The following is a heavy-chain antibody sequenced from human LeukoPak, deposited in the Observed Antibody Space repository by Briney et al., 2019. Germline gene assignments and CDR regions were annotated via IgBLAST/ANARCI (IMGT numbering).Heavy chain of an antibody. Sequence: GRSLRLSCAASGFTFSSYAMHWVRQAPGKGLEWVAVISYDGSNKYYTDSVKGRFTISRDNSKNTLYLQMNSLRAEDTAVYYCARAGGGGYSYGYKQNAFDIWGQGTMVTVSS. V-gene: IGHV3-30-3*01. J-gene: IGHJ3*02. CDR3: ARAGGGGYSYGYKQNAFDI. CDR1: GFTFSSYA. D-gene: IGHD5-18*01. CDR2: ISYDGSNK.